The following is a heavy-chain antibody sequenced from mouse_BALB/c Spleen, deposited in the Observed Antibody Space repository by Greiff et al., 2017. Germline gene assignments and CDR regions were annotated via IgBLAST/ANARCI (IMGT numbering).Heavy chain of an antibody. V-gene: IGHV5-4*02. CDR3: TRDLTGTLEGYFDY. D-gene: IGHD4-1*01. J-gene: IGHJ2*01. CDR2: ISDGGSYT. Sequence: EVQRVESGGGLVKPGGSLKLSCAASGFTFSDYYMYWVRQTPEKRLEWVATISDGGSYTYYPDSVKGRFTISRDNAKNTLYLQMSSLKSEDTAMYYCTRDLTGTLEGYFDYWGQGTTLTVSS. CDR1: GFTFSDYY.